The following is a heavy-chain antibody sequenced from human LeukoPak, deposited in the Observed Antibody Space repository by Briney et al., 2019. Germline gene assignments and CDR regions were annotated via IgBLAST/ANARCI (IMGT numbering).Heavy chain of an antibody. Sequence: GGSLRLSCAASGFTFTSYGMNWVRQAPGKGLEWVSYVSSGAGTMYYLASVKGRFTIPRDNAKNSLYLQMDSLRAEDTAVYYCARDLGDSGYHPLDYWGQGTLVTVSS. CDR3: ARDLGDSGYHPLDY. CDR1: GFTFTSYG. V-gene: IGHV3-48*01. J-gene: IGHJ4*02. D-gene: IGHD3-22*01. CDR2: VSSGAGTM.